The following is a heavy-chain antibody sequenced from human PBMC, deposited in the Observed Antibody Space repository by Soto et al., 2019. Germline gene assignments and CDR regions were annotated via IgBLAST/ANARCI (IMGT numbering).Heavy chain of an antibody. J-gene: IGHJ4*02. D-gene: IGHD3-3*01. V-gene: IGHV1-3*01. CDR2: INAGNGNT. Sequence: ASVKVSCKASGYTFTSYAMHWVRQAPGQRLEWIGWINAGNGNTKYSQKFQGRVTITRDTSASTAYMELSSLRSEDTAVYYCARSQTPITIFGVVIIQASFDYWGQGTLVTVSS. CDR1: GYTFTSYA. CDR3: ARSQTPITIFGVVIIQASFDY.